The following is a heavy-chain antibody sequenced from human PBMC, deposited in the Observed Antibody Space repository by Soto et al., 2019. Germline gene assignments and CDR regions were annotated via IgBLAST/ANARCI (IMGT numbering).Heavy chain of an antibody. CDR1: GDSFSSNSAA. D-gene: IGHD6-13*01. V-gene: IGHV6-1*01. CDR2: TYYRSKWYN. CDR3: ASAPGYSSSWYYYYGMDV. Sequence: SQTLSLTWAISGDSFSSNSAAWNWIRQSPSRGLEWLGRTYYRSKWYNDYAVSVKSRITINPDTSKNQFSLQLNSVTPEDTAVYYCASAPGYSSSWYYYYGMDVWGQGTTVTVSS. J-gene: IGHJ6*02.